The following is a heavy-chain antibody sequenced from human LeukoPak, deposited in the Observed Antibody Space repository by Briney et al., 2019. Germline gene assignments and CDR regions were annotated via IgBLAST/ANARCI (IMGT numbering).Heavy chain of an antibody. V-gene: IGHV3-11*01. CDR3: AKDQLIRYTPTFGQWLVRLPSYFDY. Sequence: GGSLRLSCAVSGFTFSDYYMSWIRQAPGKGLEWVSYISSGGSTISHADSVKGRFTISRDNAENSLYLQMNSLRAEDTAVYYCAKDQLIRYTPTFGQWLVRLPSYFDYWGQGTLVTVSS. D-gene: IGHD6-19*01. J-gene: IGHJ4*02. CDR2: ISSGGSTI. CDR1: GFTFSDYY.